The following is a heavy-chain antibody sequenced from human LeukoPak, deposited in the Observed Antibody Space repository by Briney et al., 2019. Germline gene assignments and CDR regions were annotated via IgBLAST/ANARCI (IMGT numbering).Heavy chain of an antibody. Sequence: ASVKVSCKASGYTFTSYGISWVRQAPGQGLEWMGWISAYNGNTNYAQKLQGRVTMTTDTSTSTAYMELRSLRSDDTAVYYCARGGYDILTGYQAFDYWGQGTLVTVSS. J-gene: IGHJ4*02. CDR1: GYTFTSYG. D-gene: IGHD3-9*01. CDR3: ARGGYDILTGYQAFDY. V-gene: IGHV1-18*01. CDR2: ISAYNGNT.